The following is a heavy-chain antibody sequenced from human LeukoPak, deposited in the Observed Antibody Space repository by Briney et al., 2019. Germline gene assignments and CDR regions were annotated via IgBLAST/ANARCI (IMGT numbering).Heavy chain of an antibody. D-gene: IGHD2-21*01. V-gene: IGHV4-4*07. Sequence: AETLSLTCTVSGGSISDYCWSWIRQPAGKGLECIGRIYSSGSTLYNPSLKSRVTMSVDTSKNQFSLRLTSVTAADTAVYYCARGPYCGDDCYFDSWDRGTLFTVSS. CDR3: ARGPYCGDDCYFDS. J-gene: IGHJ4*02. CDR1: GGSISDYC. CDR2: IYSSGST.